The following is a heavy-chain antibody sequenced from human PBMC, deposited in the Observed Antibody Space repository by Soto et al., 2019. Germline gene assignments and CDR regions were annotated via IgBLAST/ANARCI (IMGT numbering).Heavy chain of an antibody. CDR2: ISNSGGGT. CDR1: GFTFSNFA. V-gene: IGHV3-23*01. J-gene: IGHJ4*02. Sequence: VQLLESGGDLVQPGGSLRLSCTASGFTFSNFAMNWVRQAPGKGLEWVSAISNSGGGTYYADSVRGRFTISRDNSKNTVNLQRRSLRVEDTAIYFCAKDLRRMHGSGSDHWGLGALVTVSS. D-gene: IGHD3-10*01. CDR3: AKDLRRMHGSGSDH.